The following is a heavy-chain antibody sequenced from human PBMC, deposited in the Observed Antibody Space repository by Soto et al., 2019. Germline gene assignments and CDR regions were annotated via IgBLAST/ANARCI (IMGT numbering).Heavy chain of an antibody. CDR2: MYHNGNT. J-gene: IGHJ4*02. V-gene: IGHV4-39*01. Sequence: PSETLSLTCTVSGGSISRTNYYWGWIRQPPGKGLERIGNMYHNGNTNYSPSLNCRVSISVDSPKNQFSLKLTSVTAADTAVYYCSMRSGTYDDEPDDYWGQGTLVTVSS. D-gene: IGHD3-10*01. CDR1: GGSISRTNYY. CDR3: SMRSGTYDDEPDDY.